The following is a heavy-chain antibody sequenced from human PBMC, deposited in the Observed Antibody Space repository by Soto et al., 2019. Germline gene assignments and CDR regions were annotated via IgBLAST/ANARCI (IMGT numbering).Heavy chain of an antibody. CDR3: ARWALGRFYFDY. Sequence: EVQLVESGGGLVQPGGSLRLSCEASGFTFSSYWMHWVRQAQGKGLEWISRIKGDASSVNYAASVKGRFTISRDNAKNTLYLQMNSLSAEDTALYYCARWALGRFYFDYWGQGTLVTVSS. CDR1: GFTFSSYW. D-gene: IGHD3-10*01. J-gene: IGHJ4*02. CDR2: IKGDASSV. V-gene: IGHV3-74*01.